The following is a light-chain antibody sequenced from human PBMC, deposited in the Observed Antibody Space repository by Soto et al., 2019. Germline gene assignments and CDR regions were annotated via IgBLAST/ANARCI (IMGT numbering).Light chain of an antibody. CDR1: QSVSSY. V-gene: IGKV3-11*01. Sequence: EIVLTQSPATLSLSPGERASLSCRASQSVSSYLAWYQQKPGQAPRLLIYDASNRATGIPARFSGSGSGTDFTLTISSLEPEDFAVYFCQQRSNWPLPFGGGTNVEIK. CDR3: QQRSNWPLP. CDR2: DAS. J-gene: IGKJ4*01.